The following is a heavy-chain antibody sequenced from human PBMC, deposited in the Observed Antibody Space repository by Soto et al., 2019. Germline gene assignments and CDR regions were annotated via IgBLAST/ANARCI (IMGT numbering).Heavy chain of an antibody. D-gene: IGHD2-21*02. V-gene: IGHV3-30-3*01. Sequence: GGSLRLSCAASGFTFSSYAMHWVRQAPGKGLEWVAVISYDGSNKYYADSVKGRFTISRDNSKNTLYLQMNSLRAEDTAVYYCARGTPCSDCPIDYWGQGPLVTVSS. J-gene: IGHJ4*02. CDR3: ARGTPCSDCPIDY. CDR2: ISYDGSNK. CDR1: GFTFSSYA.